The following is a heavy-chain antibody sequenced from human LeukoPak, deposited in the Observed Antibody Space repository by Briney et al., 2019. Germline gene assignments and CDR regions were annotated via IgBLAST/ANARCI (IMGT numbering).Heavy chain of an antibody. V-gene: IGHV4-31*03. D-gene: IGHD3-16*02. CDR2: IHTSGTT. J-gene: IGHJ4*02. CDR3: ETVNRDYVGY. Sequence: SETLSLTGTISGGSISSGDYYWSWISQHPVKGLECIGYIHTSGTTYYTPSFWGRVDLSLDASKNQFSLNLSSVTAADTAFYYCETVNRDYVGYWGQGTLVTVSS. CDR1: GGSISSGDYY.